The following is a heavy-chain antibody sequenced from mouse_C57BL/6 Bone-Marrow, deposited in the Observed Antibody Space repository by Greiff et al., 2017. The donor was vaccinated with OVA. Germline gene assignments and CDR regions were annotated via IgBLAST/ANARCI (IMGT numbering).Heavy chain of an antibody. Sequence: VKLQQSGAELVRPGASVTLSCKASGYTFTDYEMHWVKQTPVHGLEWIGAIDPETGGTAYNQKFKGKAILTADKSSSTAYMELRSLTSEDSAVYYCTRQGYSNYVGRRGYAMDYWGQGTSVTGSS. V-gene: IGHV1-15*01. J-gene: IGHJ4*01. CDR3: TRQGYSNYVGRRGYAMDY. CDR1: GYTFTDYE. CDR2: IDPETGGT. D-gene: IGHD2-5*01.